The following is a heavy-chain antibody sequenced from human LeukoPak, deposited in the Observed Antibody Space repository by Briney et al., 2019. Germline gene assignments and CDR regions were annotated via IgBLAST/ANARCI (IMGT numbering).Heavy chain of an antibody. CDR3: ARGYSSSWYLD. J-gene: IGHJ4*02. Sequence: GGSLRLSCAASGFILRDYYMNWIRQAPGKGLEWVSYISSSGVTIYYADSVKGRFTISRENAKNSLYLQMNSLRADDTAVYYCARGYSSSWYLDWGQGTLVTVSS. D-gene: IGHD6-13*01. CDR2: ISSSGVTI. V-gene: IGHV3-11*04. CDR1: GFILRDYY.